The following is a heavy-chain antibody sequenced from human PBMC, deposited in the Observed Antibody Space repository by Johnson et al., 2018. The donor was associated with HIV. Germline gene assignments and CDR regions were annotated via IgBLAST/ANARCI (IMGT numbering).Heavy chain of an antibody. CDR3: ARDLMDSSDYPPDAFDV. D-gene: IGHD3-22*01. CDR1: GFAFSNFG. Sequence: QVQLVESGGGVVQPGRSLRLSCAASGFAFSNFGMHWVRQAPGKGLEWVAVTSYDGSNKYYVDSVKGRFTISRDNAKSSLYLQVNSLRAEDTAMYFCARDLMDSSDYPPDAFDVWGQGTMVTVSP. J-gene: IGHJ3*01. CDR2: TSYDGSNK. V-gene: IGHV3-30*03.